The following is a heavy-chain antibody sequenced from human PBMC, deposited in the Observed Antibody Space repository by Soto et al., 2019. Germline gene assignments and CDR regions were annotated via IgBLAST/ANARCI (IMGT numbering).Heavy chain of an antibody. CDR2: IYYSGST. CDR1: GGSISSDY. CDR3: ARQSPRLVDY. J-gene: IGHJ4*02. V-gene: IGHV4-59*08. Sequence: SETLSLTCTVSGGSISSDYWSWIRQPPGKGLEWIGYIYYSGSTNYNPSLKSRVTISVDTSKNQFSLKLSSVTAADTAVYYCARQSPRLVDYWGQGTLVTVSS.